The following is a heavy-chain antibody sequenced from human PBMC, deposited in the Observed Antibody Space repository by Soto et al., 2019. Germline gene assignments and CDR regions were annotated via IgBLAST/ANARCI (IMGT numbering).Heavy chain of an antibody. Sequence: DVQLVESGGGFVQPGGSLRVSCAASGFTFSSYTMGWVRQAPGKGLEWVSSVSGRGANTYYADSVKGRFTISRDNSKNTLYLQMNNLRGEDTAVYYCAKDRGGVANGWEYFDFWGQGTLVIVSS. D-gene: IGHD6-19*01. CDR2: VSGRGANT. V-gene: IGHV3-23*04. CDR1: GFTFSSYT. CDR3: AKDRGGVANGWEYFDF. J-gene: IGHJ4*02.